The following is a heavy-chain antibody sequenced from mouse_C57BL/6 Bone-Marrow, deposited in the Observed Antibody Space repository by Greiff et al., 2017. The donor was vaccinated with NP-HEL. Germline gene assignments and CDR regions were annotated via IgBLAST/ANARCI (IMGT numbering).Heavy chain of an antibody. Sequence: EVQLQQSGAELVRPGASVKLSCTASGFNIKDDYMHWVKQRPEQGLEWIGWIDPENGDTEYASEFQGKATITADTSSNTAYLQLSSLTSEDTAVYYCTSYDYGGYWGQGTTLTVSS. J-gene: IGHJ2*01. CDR1: GFNIKDDY. V-gene: IGHV14-4*01. D-gene: IGHD2-4*01. CDR2: IDPENGDT. CDR3: TSYDYGGY.